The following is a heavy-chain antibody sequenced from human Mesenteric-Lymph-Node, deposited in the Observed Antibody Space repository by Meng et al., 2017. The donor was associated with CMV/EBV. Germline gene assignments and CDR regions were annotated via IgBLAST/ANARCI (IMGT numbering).Heavy chain of an antibody. Sequence: GGSLRLSCAASGFTFSSYTMNWVRQAPGKGLECVSSISRSSSSIYYADSVKGRFTISRDNAKNSLYLQMNSLRAEDTAVYYCARRIYDSSGLDYWGPGTLVTVSS. CDR3: ARRIYDSSGLDY. CDR2: ISRSSSSI. J-gene: IGHJ4*02. CDR1: GFTFSSYT. D-gene: IGHD3-22*01. V-gene: IGHV3-21*01.